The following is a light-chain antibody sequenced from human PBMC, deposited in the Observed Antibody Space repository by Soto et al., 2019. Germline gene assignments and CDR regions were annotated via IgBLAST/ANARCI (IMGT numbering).Light chain of an antibody. CDR3: HQYDNWPET. V-gene: IGKV3-15*01. Sequence: ETVMTQSPATLSVSPGERATLSCRASQSVNSDLAWYQQKPGQAPRLLIYGASTRATGIPARFSGSGSGTEFTLTISSLQSEGFAVYYCHQYDNWPETFGQGTKV. J-gene: IGKJ1*01. CDR1: QSVNSD. CDR2: GAS.